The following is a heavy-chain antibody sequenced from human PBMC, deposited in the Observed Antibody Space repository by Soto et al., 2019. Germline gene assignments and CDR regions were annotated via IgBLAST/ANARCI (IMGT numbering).Heavy chain of an antibody. J-gene: IGHJ5*02. CDR1: GGSIIRSDTYY. V-gene: IGHV4-39*01. D-gene: IGHD1-7*01. Sequence: SETLSLTCTVSGGSIIRSDTYYWGWIRQPPGKGLEWIGICYYIGITYYNPSLRSRVTISVDTSNNQFSLKLNSVTAADTAVYYCASGLTGTMMRLNCFEHSGQGTLVTASS. CDR2: CYYIGIT. CDR3: ASGLTGTMMRLNCFEH.